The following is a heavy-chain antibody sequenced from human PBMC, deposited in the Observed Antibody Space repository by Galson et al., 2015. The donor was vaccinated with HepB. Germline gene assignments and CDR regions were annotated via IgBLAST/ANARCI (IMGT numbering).Heavy chain of an antibody. CDR1: GFTFNNYA. J-gene: IGHJ4*02. Sequence: SLRLSCAASGFTFNNYAMSWVRQTAGKGLEWVAALSISGDDAYYAGSVKGRFTISRDNSKNTLFLQMNSLRAEDTAIYYCAKGSLGEDEFICSFDYWGQGTLVTVSS. V-gene: IGHV3-23*01. D-gene: IGHD3-10*01. CDR3: AKGSLGEDEFICSFDY. CDR2: LSISGDDA.